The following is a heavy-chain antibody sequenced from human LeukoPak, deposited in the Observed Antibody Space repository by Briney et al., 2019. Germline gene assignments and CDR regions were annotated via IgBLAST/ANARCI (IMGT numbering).Heavy chain of an antibody. V-gene: IGHV4-34*01. J-gene: IGHJ4*02. CDR3: ARVNDYGDYEDY. Sequence: NPSETLSLTCAVYGGSFSDYYWSWIRQPPGKGLEWIGEINHSGSTNYNPSLKSRVTISVDTSKNQFSLKLSSVTAADTAVYYCARVNDYGDYEDYWGQGTLVTVSS. D-gene: IGHD4-17*01. CDR2: INHSGST. CDR1: GGSFSDYY.